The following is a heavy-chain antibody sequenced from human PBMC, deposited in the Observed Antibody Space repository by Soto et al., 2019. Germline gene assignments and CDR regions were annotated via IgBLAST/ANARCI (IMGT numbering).Heavy chain of an antibody. CDR3: ATRRGYRGDFDY. Sequence: ALVKVSCKASGYTFTSYDINWVRQATGQGLEWMGWMNPNSGNTGYAQKFQGRVTMTRNTSISTAYMELSSLRSEDTAVYYCATRRGYRGDFDYWGQGTLVTVSS. V-gene: IGHV1-8*01. J-gene: IGHJ4*02. CDR2: MNPNSGNT. CDR1: GYTFTSYD. D-gene: IGHD4-4*01.